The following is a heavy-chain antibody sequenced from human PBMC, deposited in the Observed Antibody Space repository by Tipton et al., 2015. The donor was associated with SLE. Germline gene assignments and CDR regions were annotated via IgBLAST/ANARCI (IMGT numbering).Heavy chain of an antibody. Sequence: SLRLSCAASGFTFDDYAMHWVRQAPGKGLEWVSGISWNSGSIGYADSVKGRFTISRDNAKNSLYLQMNSLRAEDTAVYYCAREGHIVVVVAAPRAYYGMDVWGQGTTVTVSS. D-gene: IGHD2-15*01. CDR2: ISWNSGSI. V-gene: IGHV3-9*01. CDR3: AREGHIVVVVAAPRAYYGMDV. CDR1: GFTFDDYA. J-gene: IGHJ6*02.